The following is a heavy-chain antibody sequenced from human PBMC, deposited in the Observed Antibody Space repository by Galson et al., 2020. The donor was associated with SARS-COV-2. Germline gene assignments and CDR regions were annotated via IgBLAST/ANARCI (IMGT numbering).Heavy chain of an antibody. CDR3: ARQGVNMIVLVTVPGWYFDL. D-gene: IGHD3-22*01. Sequence: WETLSLTCTVSGGSVSTTNYWGWVRQPPGRGLEWIGSVYPSGTTYYNPSLKSRVTISVDTSKNQFSLRLDSVTAADTALYYCARQGVNMIVLVTVPGWYFDLWGRGTLVPVSS. V-gene: IGHV4-38-2*02. CDR1: GGSVSTTNY. J-gene: IGHJ2*01. CDR2: VYPSGTT.